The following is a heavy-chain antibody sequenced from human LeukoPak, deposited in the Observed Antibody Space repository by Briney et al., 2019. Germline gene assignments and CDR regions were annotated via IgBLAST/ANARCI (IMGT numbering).Heavy chain of an antibody. V-gene: IGHV3-33*08. CDR3: ARGTMVRGVIIYRNWFDP. CDR2: IWYDGSNK. CDR1: GFTFSSYA. D-gene: IGHD3-10*01. Sequence: GGSLRLSCAASGFTFSSYAMSWVRQAPGKGLEWVAVIWYDGSNKYYADSVKGRFTISRDNSKNTLYLQMNSLRAEDTAVYYCARGTMVRGVIIYRNWFDPWGQGTLVTVSS. J-gene: IGHJ5*02.